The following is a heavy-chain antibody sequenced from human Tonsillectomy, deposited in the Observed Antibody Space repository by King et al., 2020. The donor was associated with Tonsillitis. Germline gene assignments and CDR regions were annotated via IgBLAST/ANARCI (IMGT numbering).Heavy chain of an antibody. CDR1: GGSISSGGYY. V-gene: IGHV4-31*03. CDR3: AEEGGRYIDNVGRTSHYGMDV. D-gene: IGHD2-2*01. Sequence: QLQESGPGLVKPSQTLSLTCTVSGGSISSGGYYWSWIRQHPGKGLEWIGYIYYSGSTYYNPSLKSRVTISVDTSKNQFSLKLSSVTAADTAVYYCAEEGGRYIDNVGRTSHYGMDVWGQGTTVTVSS. CDR2: IYYSGST. J-gene: IGHJ6*02.